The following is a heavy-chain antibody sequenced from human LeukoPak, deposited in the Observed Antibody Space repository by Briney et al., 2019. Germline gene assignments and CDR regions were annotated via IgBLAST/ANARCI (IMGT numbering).Heavy chain of an antibody. J-gene: IGHJ4*02. CDR2: ISSSSSYI. V-gene: IGHV3-21*01. CDR1: GFTFSSYS. D-gene: IGHD6-13*01. CDR3: ASMGWAAAGDKGGYFDY. Sequence: GGSLRLSCAASGFTFSSYSMNWVRQAPGQGLEWVSSISSSSSYIYYADSVKGRFTISRDNAKNSLYLQMNSLRAEDTAVYYCASMGWAAAGDKGGYFDYWGQGTLVTVYS.